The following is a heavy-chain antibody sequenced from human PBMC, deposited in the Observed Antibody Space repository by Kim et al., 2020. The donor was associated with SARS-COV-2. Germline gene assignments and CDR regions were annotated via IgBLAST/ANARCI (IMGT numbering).Heavy chain of an antibody. D-gene: IGHD1-26*01. CDR3: ARGIELQNRAGDY. V-gene: IGHV1-8*01. J-gene: IGHJ4*02. Sequence: YAQKFQGRVTMTRNTSISTAYMELSSLRSEDTAVYYCARGIELQNRAGDYWGQGTLVTVSS.